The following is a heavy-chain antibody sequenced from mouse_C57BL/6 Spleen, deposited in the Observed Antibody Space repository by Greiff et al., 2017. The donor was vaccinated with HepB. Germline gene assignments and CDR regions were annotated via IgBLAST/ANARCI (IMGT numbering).Heavy chain of an antibody. J-gene: IGHJ2*01. CDR1: GYTFTDYY. CDR2: INPNNGGT. CDR3: ARRVFYYFDY. Sequence: EVQLQQSGPELVKPGASVKISCKASGYTFTDYYMNWVKQSHGKSLEWIGDINPNNGGTSYNQKFKGKATLTVDKSSSTAYMELRSLTSEDSAVYYCARRVFYYFDYWGQGTTLTVSS. V-gene: IGHV1-26*01.